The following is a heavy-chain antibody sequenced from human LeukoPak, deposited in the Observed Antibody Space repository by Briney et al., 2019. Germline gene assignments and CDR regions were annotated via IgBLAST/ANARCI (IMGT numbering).Heavy chain of an antibody. D-gene: IGHD1-26*01. CDR1: GGSISSSSYY. Sequence: SETLSLTCTVSGGSISSSSYYWSWIRQPPGKGLEWIGYIYYSGSTNYNPSLKSRVTISVDTSKNQFSLKLSSVTAADTAVYYCARGQRVGATTFWFDPWGQGTLVTVSS. V-gene: IGHV4-61*01. J-gene: IGHJ5*02. CDR2: IYYSGST. CDR3: ARGQRVGATTFWFDP.